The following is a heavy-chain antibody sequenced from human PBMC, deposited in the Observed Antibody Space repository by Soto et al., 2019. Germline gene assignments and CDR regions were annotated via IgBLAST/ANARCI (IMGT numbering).Heavy chain of an antibody. V-gene: IGHV3-15*07. D-gene: IGHD3-10*01. CDR3: TTAGGSGTYPDY. Sequence: EVQLVESGGGLVEPGGSLRLSCAASGFTFSNAWMNWVRQAPGKGLEWVGRIKSKTDGGTTDYAGSVQGRFTISRDDSKNTLHLQMNSLKTEDTAVYYCTTAGGSGTYPDYWGQGTLVTVSS. J-gene: IGHJ4*02. CDR1: GFTFSNAW. CDR2: IKSKTDGGTT.